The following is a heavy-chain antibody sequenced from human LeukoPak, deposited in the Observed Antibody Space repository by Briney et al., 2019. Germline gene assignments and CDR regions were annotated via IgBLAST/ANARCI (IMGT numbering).Heavy chain of an antibody. CDR3: ARGDYYDGTGHFDY. Sequence: ASVKVSCKASGYTFTSYAMNWVRQAPGQGLEWMRWINTNTGSPTYAQGFTGRFVFSLDTSVSTAYLQISSLKAEDTAVYYCARGDYYDGTGHFDYWGQGTLVTVSS. V-gene: IGHV7-4-1*02. CDR1: GYTFTSYA. D-gene: IGHD3-22*01. J-gene: IGHJ4*02. CDR2: INTNTGSP.